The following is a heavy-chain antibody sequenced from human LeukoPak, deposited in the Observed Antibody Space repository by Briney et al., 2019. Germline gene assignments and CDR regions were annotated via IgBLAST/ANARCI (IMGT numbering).Heavy chain of an antibody. CDR1: GFTFSSSS. V-gene: IGHV3-23*01. CDR3: AKEIFSGLLYIDY. J-gene: IGHJ4*02. CDR2: ITDAVGST. D-gene: IGHD5-12*01. Sequence: GGSLRLSCAASGFTFSSSSISWVRQAPGKGLEWVSAITDAVGSTHYADSVKGRLTISSDNSENTVYLQMNSLRPEDMAVYYCAKEIFSGLLYIDYWGQGTLVTVSS.